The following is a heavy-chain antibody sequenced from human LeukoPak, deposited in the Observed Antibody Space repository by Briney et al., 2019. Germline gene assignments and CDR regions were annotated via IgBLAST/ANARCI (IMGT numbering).Heavy chain of an antibody. CDR2: ISGSGGNT. J-gene: IGHJ4*02. CDR1: GFTFTTYA. V-gene: IGHV3-23*01. Sequence: GGSLRLSCAASGFTFTTYAMSWVRQAPGKGLEWVSLISGSGGNTYYADPVKGRFTISRDNSKNTLYLQMNSLRAEDTAVYYCAKEFYYGSGDYYPTFDYWGQGTLVTVSS. CDR3: AKEFYYGSGDYYPTFDY. D-gene: IGHD3-10*01.